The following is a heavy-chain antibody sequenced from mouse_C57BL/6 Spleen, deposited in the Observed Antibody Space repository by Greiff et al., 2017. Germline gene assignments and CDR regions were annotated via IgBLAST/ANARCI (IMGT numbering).Heavy chain of an antibody. CDR2: ILPGSGST. V-gene: IGHV1-9*01. D-gene: IGHD2-5*01. CDR1: GHTFTGYW. Sequence: VKLMESGAELMKPGASVKLSCKATGHTFTGYWIEWVKQRPGHGLEWIGEILPGSGSTNYNEKFKGKATFTADTSSNPAYMQLSSLTTEDSAIYYCASWRDYSNYGGYFDVWGTGTTVTVSS. CDR3: ASWRDYSNYGGYFDV. J-gene: IGHJ1*03.